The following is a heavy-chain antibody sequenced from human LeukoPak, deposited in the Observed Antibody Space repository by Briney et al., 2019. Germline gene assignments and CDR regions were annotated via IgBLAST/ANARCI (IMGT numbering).Heavy chain of an antibody. J-gene: IGHJ4*02. CDR2: ISGSGDNT. CDR3: AKGSYYDSSGSFYFDY. CDR1: GFTFSSYA. Sequence: GGSLRLSCAASGFTFSSYAMSWVRQAPGKGLEWVSGISGSGDNTYYADSVKGRFTISRDNSKNTLYVQMNSLGAEDTAAYYCAKGSYYDSSGSFYFDYWGQGTLVTVSS. D-gene: IGHD3-22*01. V-gene: IGHV3-23*01.